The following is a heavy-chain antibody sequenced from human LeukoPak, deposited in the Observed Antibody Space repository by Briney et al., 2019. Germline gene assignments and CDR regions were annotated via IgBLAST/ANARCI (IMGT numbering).Heavy chain of an antibody. D-gene: IGHD3-22*01. J-gene: IGHJ4*02. V-gene: IGHV3-30*04. CDR1: GLNFSDYG. CDR3: TLYFYDSSGLVRDY. CDR2: ISYDGTSI. Sequence: GGSLRLSCAASGLNFSDYGLHWVRQAPGKGLEWVAGISYDGTSIHYTDSVRGRFTISRDNSQNMLYLQMKSLRAQDTAMYYSTLYFYDSSGLVRDYWGQGTLVTVSS.